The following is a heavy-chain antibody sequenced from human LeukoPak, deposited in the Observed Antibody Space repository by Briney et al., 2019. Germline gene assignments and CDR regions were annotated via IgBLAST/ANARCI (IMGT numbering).Heavy chain of an antibody. J-gene: IGHJ3*02. CDR1: GGTFSSYA. D-gene: IGHD3-10*01. CDR2: IIPIFGTA. V-gene: IGHV1-69*06. CDR3: ARAGSGWFGESDDAFDI. Sequence: GASVKVSCKASGGTFSSYAISWVRQAPGQGLEWMGGIIPIFGTANYARKFQGRVTITADKSTSTAYMELSSLRSEDTAVYYCARAGSGWFGESDDAFDIWGQGTMVTVSS.